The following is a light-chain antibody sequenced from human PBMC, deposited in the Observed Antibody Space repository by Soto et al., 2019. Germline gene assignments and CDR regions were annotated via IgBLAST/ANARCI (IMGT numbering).Light chain of an antibody. CDR1: SSNIGSNT. CDR2: SNN. Sequence: QSVLTQPPSASGTPGQRVTISCSGSSSNIGSNTVNWYQQLPGTAPKLLIYSNNQRPSGVPDRFSGSKSGTSASLAISWRQSEDEADYYCSAWDDSLNGRVFGGGTKLTVL. J-gene: IGLJ3*02. V-gene: IGLV1-44*01. CDR3: SAWDDSLNGRV.